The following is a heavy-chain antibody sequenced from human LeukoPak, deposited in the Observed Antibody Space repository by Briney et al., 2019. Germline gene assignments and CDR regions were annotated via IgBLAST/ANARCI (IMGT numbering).Heavy chain of an antibody. CDR2: IKQDGSEK. J-gene: IGHJ4*02. Sequence: GGSMRLSCAASGFTLSTYWMTWVRQAPGKGLEWVANIKQDGSEKYYVDSVKGRFTISRDNAKKLLYLQMNSLRVEATAVYYCARDRGSSGRLGRFDNWGQGTLVTVSP. CDR3: ARDRGSSGRLGRFDN. V-gene: IGHV3-7*01. D-gene: IGHD6-19*01. CDR1: GFTLSTYW.